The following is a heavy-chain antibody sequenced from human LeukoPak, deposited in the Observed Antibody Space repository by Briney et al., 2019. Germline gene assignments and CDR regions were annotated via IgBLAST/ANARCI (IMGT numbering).Heavy chain of an antibody. CDR3: ARDLSSPWRPTARFDP. D-gene: IGHD2/OR15-2a*01. V-gene: IGHV1-2*02. J-gene: IGHJ5*02. Sequence: ASVKVSCKASGYTFTSYAMNWVRQAPGQGLEWMGWINPNSGGTNYAQKFQGRVTMTRDTSISTAYMELSRLRSDDTAVYYCARDLSSPWRPTARFDPWGQGTLVTVSS. CDR2: INPNSGGT. CDR1: GYTFTSYA.